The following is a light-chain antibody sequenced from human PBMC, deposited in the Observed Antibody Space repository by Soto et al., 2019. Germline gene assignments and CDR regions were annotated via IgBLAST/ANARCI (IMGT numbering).Light chain of an antibody. CDR1: QSISSF. CDR3: QQSHSAWT. V-gene: IGKV1-39*01. J-gene: IGKJ1*01. Sequence: DIQMTQSPSSLSASVGDRVTLTCRASQSISSFLNWYQQKPGKAAKVLIYGASSLQTGVPSRFSYSGSGTDFTLTISSLQPEDSATYYCQQSHSAWTFGKGTKVEI. CDR2: GAS.